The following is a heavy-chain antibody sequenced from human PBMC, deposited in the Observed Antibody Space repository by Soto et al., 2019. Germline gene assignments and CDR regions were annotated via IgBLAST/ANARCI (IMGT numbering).Heavy chain of an antibody. D-gene: IGHD2-15*01. Sequence: EVQLEQSGAEVKKPGESLKISCKGSGYSSDTYWIGWVRQMPGEGLEWMGIIYPNDSDIRYSPSFQGQVTISADKSTTTANLQWISLKASDTANYYCVSRASFIGGSCYQDYYFDVWGRGTLGTVSS. CDR3: VSRASFIGGSCYQDYYFDV. J-gene: IGHJ2*01. CDR1: GYSSDTYW. CDR2: IYPNDSDI. V-gene: IGHV5-51*03.